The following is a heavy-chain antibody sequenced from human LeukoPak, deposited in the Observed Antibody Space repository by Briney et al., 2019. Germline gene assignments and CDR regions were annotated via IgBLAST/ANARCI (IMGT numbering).Heavy chain of an antibody. CDR1: GFTFSSYA. V-gene: IGHV3-30*04. Sequence: GGSLRLACAASGFTFSSYAMHWVRQAPGKGLEWVAVISYDGSNKYYADSVKGRFTISRDNSKNTLYLQMNSLRAEDTAVYYCARDFDYWGQGTLVTVSS. J-gene: IGHJ4*02. CDR2: ISYDGSNK. CDR3: ARDFDY.